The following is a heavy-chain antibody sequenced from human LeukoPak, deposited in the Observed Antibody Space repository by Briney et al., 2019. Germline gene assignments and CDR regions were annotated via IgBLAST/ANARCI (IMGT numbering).Heavy chain of an antibody. V-gene: IGHV4-59*01. J-gene: IGHJ4*02. CDR3: ARGRGSMVY. Sequence: SETLSLTCTVSSASISTYYWSWIRQPPGKGLEWIGYVNNTGSTNYNPSLKSRVTISVDTSKNQFSLKVRSVTAADTAVYYCARGRGSMVYWGQGTLVTVSS. CDR1: SASISTYY. CDR2: VNNTGST. D-gene: IGHD3-10*01.